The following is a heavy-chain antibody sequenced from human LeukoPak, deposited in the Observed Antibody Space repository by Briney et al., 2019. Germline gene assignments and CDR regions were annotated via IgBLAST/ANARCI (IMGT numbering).Heavy chain of an antibody. CDR2: IYYSGGT. J-gene: IGHJ5*02. CDR3: ARGGITSLLNWFDP. D-gene: IGHD3-16*01. CDR1: GGSISSSSYY. V-gene: IGHV4-39*01. Sequence: SETLSLTCTVSGGSISSSSYYWGWIRQPPGKGLEWIGSIYYSGGTYYNPSLKSRVTISVDTSKNQFSLKLSSVTAADTAVYYCARGGITSLLNWFDPWGQGILVTVSS.